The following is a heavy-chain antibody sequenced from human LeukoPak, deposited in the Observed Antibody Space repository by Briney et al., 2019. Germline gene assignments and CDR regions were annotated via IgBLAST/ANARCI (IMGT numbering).Heavy chain of an antibody. Sequence: SETLSLTCAVYGGSFSGYYWSWIRQPPGKGLEWIGEINHSGSTNYNPSLKSRVTISVDTSKNQFSLKLSSVTAADTAVYYCARVSSLWFGEAWGQGTLVTVSS. V-gene: IGHV4-34*01. D-gene: IGHD3-10*01. CDR3: ARVSSLWFGEA. J-gene: IGHJ5*02. CDR1: GGSFSGYY. CDR2: INHSGST.